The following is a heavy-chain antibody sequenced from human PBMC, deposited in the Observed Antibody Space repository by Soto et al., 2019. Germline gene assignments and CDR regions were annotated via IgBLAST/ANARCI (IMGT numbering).Heavy chain of an antibody. CDR1: GGTFSSYA. CDR2: IIPIFGTA. CDR3: ARENCSGSSCYARPDY. Sequence: SVKVSCKASGGTFSSYAISWVRQAPGQGLQWMGGIIPIFGTANYARKFQGRVTITADESTSTAYMELSSLRSEDTAVYYCARENCSGSSCYARPDYWGPGTLVTVSS. V-gene: IGHV1-69*13. J-gene: IGHJ4*02. D-gene: IGHD2-15*01.